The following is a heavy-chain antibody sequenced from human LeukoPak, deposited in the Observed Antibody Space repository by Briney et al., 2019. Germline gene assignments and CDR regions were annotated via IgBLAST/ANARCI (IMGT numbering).Heavy chain of an antibody. CDR2: IYSSGST. J-gene: IGHJ4*02. V-gene: IGHV3-66*01. Sequence: GGSLRLSCAASGFTVSNNYMSWVRQAPGKRLEGVSVIYSSGSTNYADSLKGRFTISRDNSKNTLYLQMNSLRAEATAVYYCARWGRTGDKYYFDYWGQGTLVTVSS. D-gene: IGHD7-27*01. CDR1: GFTVSNNY. CDR3: ARWGRTGDKYYFDY.